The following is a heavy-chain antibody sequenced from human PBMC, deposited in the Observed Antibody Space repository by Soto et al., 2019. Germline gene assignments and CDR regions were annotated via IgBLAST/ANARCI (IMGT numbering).Heavy chain of an antibody. D-gene: IGHD2-15*01. J-gene: IGHJ4*02. CDR2: IKQDAREK. CDR1: GLTFSNYW. CDR3: VKGVTLGGQD. V-gene: IGHV3-7*01. Sequence: EVQLEESGGTLVQPGGSLRLSCAASGLTFSNYWMSWVRQAPGKGLEWVANIKQDAREKYYVDAVRGRFTISRDNAKNSLFLQMNSLRTEVTSVYSCVKGVTLGGQDWGQGTPVTVSS.